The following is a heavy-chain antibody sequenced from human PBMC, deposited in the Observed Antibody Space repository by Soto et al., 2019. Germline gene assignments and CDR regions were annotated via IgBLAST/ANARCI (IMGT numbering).Heavy chain of an antibody. CDR3: SKDYYDSSGYYPPALLFDY. D-gene: IGHD3-22*01. CDR1: GYTFTSYA. CDR2: INAGNGNT. V-gene: IGHV1-3*01. J-gene: IGHJ4*02. Sequence: ASVKVSCKPSGYTFTSYAMHWVRQAPGQRHEWIGWINAGNGNTKYSQKFQGRVTITRDTSASTAYMELSSLRSEDTAVYYCSKDYYDSSGYYPPALLFDYWGQGTLVTVSS.